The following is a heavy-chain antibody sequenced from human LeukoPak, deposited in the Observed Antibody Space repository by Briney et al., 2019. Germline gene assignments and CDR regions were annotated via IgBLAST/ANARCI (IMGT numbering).Heavy chain of an antibody. CDR3: ARDGSYDILTGLSYYYYGMDV. D-gene: IGHD3-9*01. Sequence: VASVKVSCKASGYTFTSYDINWVRQATGQGLEWMGWMNPNSGNTGYAQKFQGRVTMTRNTSISTAYMELSSLRSEDTAVYYCARDGSYDILTGLSYYYYGMDVWGQGTTVTVSS. J-gene: IGHJ6*02. CDR2: MNPNSGNT. CDR1: GYTFTSYD. V-gene: IGHV1-8*01.